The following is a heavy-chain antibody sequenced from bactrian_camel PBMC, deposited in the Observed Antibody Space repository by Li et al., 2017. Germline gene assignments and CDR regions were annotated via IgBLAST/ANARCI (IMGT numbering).Heavy chain of an antibody. D-gene: IGHD2*01. J-gene: IGHJ4*01. Sequence: HVQLVESGGGSVQAGGSLRLSCAASGYSYNNDCMGWFRQAPGMGLEWVSTIEHGSGETYYSASLKGRFTISRDVAKNTAYLQMNSLKSEDTAVYYCVVGINYWGQGTQVTVS. V-gene: IGHV3S1*01. CDR3: VVGINY. CDR1: GYSYNNDC. CDR2: IEHGSGET.